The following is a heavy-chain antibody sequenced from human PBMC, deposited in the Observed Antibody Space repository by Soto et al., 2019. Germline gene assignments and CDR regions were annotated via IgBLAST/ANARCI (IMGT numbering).Heavy chain of an antibody. Sequence: ASVKVSCKASGYTFTSYGISWVRQAPGQGLEWMGWMNPNSGNTGYAQKLQGRVTMTRNTSISTAYMELSSLRSEDTAVYYCARVRLPRQQSYDFDIWGQGTMVTVSS. J-gene: IGHJ3*02. D-gene: IGHD6-13*01. V-gene: IGHV1-8*02. CDR2: MNPNSGNT. CDR3: ARVRLPRQQSYDFDI. CDR1: GYTFTSYG.